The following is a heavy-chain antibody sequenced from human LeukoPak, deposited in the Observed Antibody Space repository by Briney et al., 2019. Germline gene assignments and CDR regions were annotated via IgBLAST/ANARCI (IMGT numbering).Heavy chain of an antibody. V-gene: IGHV3-21*01. Sequence: GGSLRLSCAASGFTFSSYSMNWVRQAPGKGLEWVSSISSSSSYIYYADSVKGRFTISRDNAKNSVYLQMKSLRAEDTAVYYCAKGASDIVVVTSIYYFDYWGQGTLVTVSS. CDR3: AKGASDIVVVTSIYYFDY. CDR2: ISSSSSYI. J-gene: IGHJ4*02. D-gene: IGHD2-2*01. CDR1: GFTFSSYS.